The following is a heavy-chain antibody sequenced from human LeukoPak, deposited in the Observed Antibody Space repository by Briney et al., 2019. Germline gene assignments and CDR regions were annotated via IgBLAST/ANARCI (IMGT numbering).Heavy chain of an antibody. CDR3: ARVESGYCSSTSCFPEDFYYYYYMDV. Sequence: KPSETLSLTCTVSGGSISSYYWSWIRQPPGKGLEWIGYIYTSGSTNYNPSLKSRVTISVDTSKNQFSLKLSSVTAADTAVYYCARVESGYCSSTSCFPEDFYYYYYMDVWAKGPRSPSP. CDR1: GGSISSYY. J-gene: IGHJ6*03. CDR2: IYTSGST. D-gene: IGHD2-2*03. V-gene: IGHV4-4*09.